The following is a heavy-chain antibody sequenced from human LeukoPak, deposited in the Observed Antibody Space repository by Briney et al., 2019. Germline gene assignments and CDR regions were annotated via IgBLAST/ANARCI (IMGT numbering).Heavy chain of an antibody. CDR1: GYTFTSYG. CDR3: ARLGRLGVTMVREYFDY. J-gene: IGHJ4*02. V-gene: IGHV1-18*04. Sequence: GASVKVSCKASGYTFTSYGISWVRQAPGQGLEWMGWISAYNGNTNYAQKLQGRVTMTTDTSTSTAYMELRSLRSDDTAVYYCARLGRLGVTMVREYFDYWGQGTLVTVSS. CDR2: ISAYNGNT. D-gene: IGHD3-10*01.